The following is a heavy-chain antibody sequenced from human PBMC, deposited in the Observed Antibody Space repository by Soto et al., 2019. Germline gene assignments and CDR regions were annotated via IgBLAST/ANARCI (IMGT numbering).Heavy chain of an antibody. CDR3: ARRYDFWSGYGLGMDV. CDR1: GGSISSSSYY. D-gene: IGHD3-3*01. CDR2: IYYSGST. J-gene: IGHJ6*02. Sequence: SETLSLTCTVSGGSISSSSYYWGWIRQPPGKGLEWIGGIYYSGSTYYNPSLKSRVTISVDTSKNQFSLKLSSVTAADTAVYYCARRYDFWSGYGLGMDVWGQGTTVTVSS. V-gene: IGHV4-39*01.